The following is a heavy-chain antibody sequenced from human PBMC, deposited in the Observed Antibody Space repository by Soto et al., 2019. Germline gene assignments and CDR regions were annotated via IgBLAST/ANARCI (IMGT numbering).Heavy chain of an antibody. D-gene: IGHD6-6*01. CDR2: INPNSGGT. Sequence: ASVKVSCKASGYTFTGYYMHWVRQAPGQGLEWMGWINPNSGGTNYAQKFQGWVTMTRDTSISTAYMELSRLRSDDTAVYYCARVGQLVFNDGMDVWGQGTTVTVSS. V-gene: IGHV1-2*04. J-gene: IGHJ6*02. CDR3: ARVGQLVFNDGMDV. CDR1: GYTFTGYY.